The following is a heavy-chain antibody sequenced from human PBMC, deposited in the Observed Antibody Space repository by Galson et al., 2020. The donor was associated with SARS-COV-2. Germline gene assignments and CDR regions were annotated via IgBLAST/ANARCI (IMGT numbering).Heavy chain of an antibody. J-gene: IGHJ5*02. Sequence: SETLSLTCSVSGASISTGGYYWSWIRQHPGKGLEWIGYIYNSGSTSYNPSLKSRVTISEDMSTNQFSLKLTSVTAADTAVYYCARLYYYGSGMFAPWGQGTLVAVSS. CDR1: GASISTGGYY. CDR3: ARLYYYGSGMFAP. V-gene: IGHV4-31*03. D-gene: IGHD3-10*01. CDR2: IYNSGST.